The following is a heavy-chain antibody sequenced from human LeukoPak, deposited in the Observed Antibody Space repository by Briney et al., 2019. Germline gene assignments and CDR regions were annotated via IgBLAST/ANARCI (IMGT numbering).Heavy chain of an antibody. CDR3: AESPSSTSWWFDP. V-gene: IGHV1-69*04. CDR2: IIPILGIA. J-gene: IGHJ5*02. Sequence: SVKVSCKASGGTFSSYAISWVRQAPGQGLEWMGRIIPILGIANYAQKFQGRVTITADKSTSTAYMELSSLRSEDTAVYYCAESPSSTSWWFDPWGQGTLVTVSS. D-gene: IGHD2-2*01. CDR1: GGTFSSYA.